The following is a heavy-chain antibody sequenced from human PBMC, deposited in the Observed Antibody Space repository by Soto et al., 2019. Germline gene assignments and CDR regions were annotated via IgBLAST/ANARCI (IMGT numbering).Heavy chain of an antibody. CDR1: GYTFTSYA. CDR3: ARSREGRYYFDY. D-gene: IGHD6-25*01. Sequence: ASVKVSCKASGYTFTSYAMHWVRQAPGQRLEWMGWINAGNGNTKYSQKFQGRVTITRDTSASTAYMELSSLRSEDTAVYYCARSREGRYYFDYWGQGTLVTVSS. V-gene: IGHV1-3*01. J-gene: IGHJ4*02. CDR2: INAGNGNT.